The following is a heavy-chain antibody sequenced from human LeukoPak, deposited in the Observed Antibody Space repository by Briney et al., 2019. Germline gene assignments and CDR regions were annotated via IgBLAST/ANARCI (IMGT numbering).Heavy chain of an antibody. CDR1: GYTLTELS. CDR2: FDPEDGET. Sequence: GASVKVSCKVSGYTLTELSMHWVRQAPGKGLEWMGGFDPEDGETIYAQKFQGRVTMTEGTSTDTAYMELSSLRSEDTAVYYCATISDYDSSGYYFDYWGQGTLVTVSS. D-gene: IGHD3-22*01. CDR3: ATISDYDSSGYYFDY. J-gene: IGHJ4*02. V-gene: IGHV1-24*01.